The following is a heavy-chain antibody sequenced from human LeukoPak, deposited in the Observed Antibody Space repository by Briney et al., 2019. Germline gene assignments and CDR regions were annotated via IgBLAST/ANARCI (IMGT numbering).Heavy chain of an antibody. CDR3: ASLHPENDYNDY. Sequence: ASVTVSCTASGYTFTSYDIHWVRQATGQGLEWMGWMNPNSGNTGYAQKFQGRVTMTRNTSISTAYMELSSLRSEDTAVYYCASLHPENDYNDYWGQGTLVTVSS. CDR2: MNPNSGNT. V-gene: IGHV1-8*01. J-gene: IGHJ4*02. CDR1: GYTFTSYD.